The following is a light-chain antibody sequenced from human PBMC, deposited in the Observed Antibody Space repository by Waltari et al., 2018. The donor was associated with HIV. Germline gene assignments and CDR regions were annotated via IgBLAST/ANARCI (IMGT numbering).Light chain of an antibody. CDR3: QQRSDWPRT. J-gene: IGKJ3*01. CDR1: QSVGSY. V-gene: IGKV3-11*01. CDR2: GAS. Sequence: EIVLTQSPATLSLSPGERATLSCRASQSVGSYLAWYQQKPGQAPRLLIYGASNRATGIPARFSGSGSGTDFTLTISSLEPEDFAFYYCQQRSDWPRTFGPGTKVDIK.